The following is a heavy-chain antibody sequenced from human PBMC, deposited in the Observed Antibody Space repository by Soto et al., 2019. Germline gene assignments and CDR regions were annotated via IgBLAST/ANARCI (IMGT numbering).Heavy chain of an antibody. V-gene: IGHV4-39*01. CDR1: GGSISSSSYY. D-gene: IGHD3-10*01. CDR2: IYYSGHT. J-gene: IGHJ5*02. Sequence: SETLSLTCTVSGGSISSSSYYWGWIRQPPGKGLEWIGSIYYSGHTYYNPSLKSRVTISVDTSKNQFSLKLSSVTAADTAVYYCAMSLWFGNTPNWFDPWGQGTLVTVSS. CDR3: AMSLWFGNTPNWFDP.